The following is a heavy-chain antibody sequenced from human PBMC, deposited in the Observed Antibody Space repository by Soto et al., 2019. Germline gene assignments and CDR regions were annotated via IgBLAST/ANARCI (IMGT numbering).Heavy chain of an antibody. V-gene: IGHV3-33*01. CDR2: IWYDGSNK. Sequence: QVQLVESGGGVVQPGRSLRLSCAASGFTFSSYGMHWVRQAPGKVLEWVAVIWYDGSNKYYADSVKGRFTISRDNSKNTLYLQMNSLRAEDTAVYYCARDGRGYSGYVGFDYWGQGTLVTVSS. J-gene: IGHJ4*02. D-gene: IGHD5-12*01. CDR1: GFTFSSYG. CDR3: ARDGRGYSGYVGFDY.